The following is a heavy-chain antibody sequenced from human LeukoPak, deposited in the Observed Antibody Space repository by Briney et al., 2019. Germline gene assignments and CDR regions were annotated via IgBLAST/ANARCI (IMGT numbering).Heavy chain of an antibody. V-gene: IGHV3-23*01. D-gene: IGHD3-9*01. CDR1: KFSFSSYD. CDR3: AKGGRAWLVRCFDY. J-gene: IGHJ4*02. Sequence: GRSLRLSCAASKFSFSSYDMSYFRQAPGKGLEWVSAISGSGDTTFYADSVKGRFTISRDNSKNTLYLQMNSLRAADTAIYYCAKGGRAWLVRCFDYWGQGTLVTVSS. CDR2: ISGSGDTT.